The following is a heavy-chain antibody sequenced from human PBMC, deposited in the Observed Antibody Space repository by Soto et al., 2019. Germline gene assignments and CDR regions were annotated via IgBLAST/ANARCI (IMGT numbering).Heavy chain of an antibody. CDR3: AKFYRRIVATIHFDY. D-gene: IGHD5-12*01. Sequence: GGSLRLSCAASGFTFSSYAMSWVRQAPGKGLEWVSAISGSGGSTYYADSVKGRFTISRDNSKNTLYLQMNSLRAEDTAVYYCAKFYRRIVATIHFDYWGQGTLVTVSS. J-gene: IGHJ4*02. CDR2: ISGSGGST. CDR1: GFTFSSYA. V-gene: IGHV3-23*01.